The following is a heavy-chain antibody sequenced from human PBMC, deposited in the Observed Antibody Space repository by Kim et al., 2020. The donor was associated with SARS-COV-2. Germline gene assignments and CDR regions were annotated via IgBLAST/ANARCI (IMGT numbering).Heavy chain of an antibody. CDR1: GYSFTTFG. Sequence: ASVKVSCKASGYSFTTFGLNWVRQAPGQGLEWMGWINTNTGNPTYAQGFTGRFVFSLDTSVSTAYLQISSLKAEDTAVYYCATSVSRIAAAEPPQIDYWGQGTLVAVSS. CDR3: ATSVSRIAAAEPPQIDY. V-gene: IGHV7-4-1*02. J-gene: IGHJ4*02. D-gene: IGHD6-13*01. CDR2: INTNTGNP.